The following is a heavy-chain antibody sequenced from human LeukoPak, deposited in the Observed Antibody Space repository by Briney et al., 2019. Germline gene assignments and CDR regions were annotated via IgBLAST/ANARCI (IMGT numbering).Heavy chain of an antibody. Sequence: GGSLRLSCAASGFTFSSYAMSWVRQAPGKGLEWVSAISGSGGSTYYADSVEGRFTIPRDNSKNTLYLQMNSLRAEDTAVYYCAKDNAPFITMIATDYWGQGTLVTVTS. J-gene: IGHJ4*02. CDR3: AKDNAPFITMIATDY. CDR1: GFTFSSYA. V-gene: IGHV3-23*01. D-gene: IGHD3-22*01. CDR2: ISGSGGST.